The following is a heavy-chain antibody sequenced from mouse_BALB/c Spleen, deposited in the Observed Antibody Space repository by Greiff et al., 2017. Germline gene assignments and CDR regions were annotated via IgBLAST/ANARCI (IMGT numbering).Heavy chain of an antibody. D-gene: IGHD1-2*01. V-gene: IGHV7-3*02. J-gene: IGHJ2*01. Sequence: EVKLMESGGGLVQPGGSLRLSCATSGFTFTDYYMSWVRQPPGKALEWLGFIRNKANGYTTEYSASVKGRFTISRDNSQSILYLQMNTLRAEDSATYYCARVTTAPYYFDYWGQGTTLTVSS. CDR3: ARVTTAPYYFDY. CDR1: GFTFTDYY. CDR2: IRNKANGYTT.